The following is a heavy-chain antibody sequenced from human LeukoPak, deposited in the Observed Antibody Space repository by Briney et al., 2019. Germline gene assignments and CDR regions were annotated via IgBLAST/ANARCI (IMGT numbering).Heavy chain of an antibody. V-gene: IGHV1-24*01. CDR3: ATGVISNRKLYYYGMDV. CDR1: GYTFTGYY. J-gene: IGHJ6*02. CDR2: FDPEDGET. Sequence: ASVKVSCKASGYTFTGYYMHWVRQAPGKGLEWMGGFDPEDGETIYAQKFQGRVTMTEDTSTDTAYMELSSLRSEDTAVYYCATGVISNRKLYYYGMDVWGQGTTVTVSS. D-gene: IGHD1-14*01.